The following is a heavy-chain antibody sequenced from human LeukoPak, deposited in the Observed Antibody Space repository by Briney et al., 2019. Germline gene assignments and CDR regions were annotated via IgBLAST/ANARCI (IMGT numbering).Heavy chain of an antibody. CDR3: ARVGVDTAMVTPRWVDYYYYYMDV. CDR1: GGTFSSYA. J-gene: IGHJ6*03. V-gene: IGHV1-69*01. D-gene: IGHD5-18*01. Sequence: GSSVKVSCNASGGTFSSYAISWVRQAPGQGLEWMGGIIPIFVTANYAQKFQGRVTITADESTSTAYMELSSLRSEDTAVYYCARVGVDTAMVTPRWVDYYYYYMDVWGKGTTVTVSS. CDR2: IIPIFVTA.